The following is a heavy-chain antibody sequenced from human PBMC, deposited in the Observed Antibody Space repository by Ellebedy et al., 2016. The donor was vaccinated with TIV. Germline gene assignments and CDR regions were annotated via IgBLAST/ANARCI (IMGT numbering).Heavy chain of an antibody. D-gene: IGHD1-26*01. J-gene: IGHJ5*02. V-gene: IGHV3-7*01. CDR3: ARGQGRA. CDR1: GFIFSNHW. CDR2: IKPDGSDK. Sequence: GGSLRLXXGVSGFIFSNHWMNWVRQAPGKGLEWVANIKPDGSDKYYVDSVKGRFTISRDNSKNSLYLQMNSLRAEDTAVYYCARGQGRAWGQGTLITVSS.